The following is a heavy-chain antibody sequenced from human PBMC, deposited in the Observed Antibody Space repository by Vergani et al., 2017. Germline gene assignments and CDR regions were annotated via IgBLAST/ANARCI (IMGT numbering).Heavy chain of an antibody. CDR3: ARGGLGDAFDI. Sequence: QVQLVESGGGVVQPGRSLRLSCAASGFTFSSYGMHWVRQAPGKGLEWVAVIWYDGSNKYYADSVKGRFTISRDNSKNTLYLQMNSLRAEDTAVYYCARGGLGDAFDIWGQGTMVTVSS. D-gene: IGHD3-16*01. J-gene: IGHJ3*02. V-gene: IGHV3-33*01. CDR1: GFTFSSYG. CDR2: IWYDGSNK.